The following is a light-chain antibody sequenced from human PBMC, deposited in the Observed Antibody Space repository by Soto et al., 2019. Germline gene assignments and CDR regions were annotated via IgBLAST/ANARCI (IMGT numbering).Light chain of an antibody. J-gene: IGLJ1*01. CDR1: SSDVGGYNY. CDR3: SSYTSSSTPYV. CDR2: EVS. Sequence: QSVLTQPASVPASPGQSITISCTGTSSDVGGYNYVSWYQQHPGKAPKLMIYEVSNRPSGGSNRFSGSKSGNTASLTISGLQAEDEADYYCSSYTSSSTPYVFGTGTKVTVL. V-gene: IGLV2-14*01.